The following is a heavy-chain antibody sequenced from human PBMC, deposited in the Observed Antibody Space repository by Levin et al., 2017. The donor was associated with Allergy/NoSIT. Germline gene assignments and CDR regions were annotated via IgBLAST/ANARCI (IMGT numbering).Heavy chain of an antibody. D-gene: IGHD5-18*01. V-gene: IGHV4-38-2*02. CDR1: GSSISSGYC. CDR3: ARDATYSYGSFEH. Sequence: PSETLSLTCDVSGSSISSGYCWGWIRQPPGKGLACIGSIFHAGDTDYNPALKSRVTISVDTSKNQFSLRLHSVTAADTAVYYCARDATYSYGSFEHWGQGILVTVSS. CDR2: IFHAGDT. J-gene: IGHJ4*02.